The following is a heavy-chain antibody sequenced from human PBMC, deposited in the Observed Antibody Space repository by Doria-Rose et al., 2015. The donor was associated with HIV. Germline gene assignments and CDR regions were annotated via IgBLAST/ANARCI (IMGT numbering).Heavy chain of an antibody. D-gene: IGHD1-1*01. V-gene: IGHV4-34*01. Sequence: VQLQQWDAGLVKPSETLSLTCAVLGGSFSGYYWSWIRQPPGKGLEWIGDINHSGSTNYKTYLKSRVTISLDTSKNLFSLKLSSVTAADTAVYYCARGLLRGGWNDVDYYYGMDVWGQGTTVTVSS. J-gene: IGHJ6*02. CDR2: INHSGST. CDR3: ARGLLRGGWNDVDYYYGMDV. CDR1: GGSFSGYY.